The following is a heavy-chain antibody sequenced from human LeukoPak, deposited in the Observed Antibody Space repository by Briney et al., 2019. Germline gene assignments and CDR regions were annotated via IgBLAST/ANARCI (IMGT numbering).Heavy chain of an antibody. V-gene: IGHV1-8*02. CDR3: ARGLRRSYCSGGSCYSDSGY. CDR1: GYTFTSYG. Sequence: ASVKVSCKASGYTFTSYGISWVRQAPGQGLEWMGWMNPNSGNTGYAQKFQGRVTMTRNTSISTAYMELSSLRSEDTAVYYCARGLRRSYCSGGSCYSDSGYWGQGTLVTVSS. D-gene: IGHD2-15*01. CDR2: MNPNSGNT. J-gene: IGHJ4*02.